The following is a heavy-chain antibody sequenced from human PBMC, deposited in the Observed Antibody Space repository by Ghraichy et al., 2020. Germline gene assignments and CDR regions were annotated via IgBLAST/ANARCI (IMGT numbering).Heavy chain of an antibody. CDR3: ARVTIASYYDFWSGYGGFDP. V-gene: IGHV4-59*01. J-gene: IGHJ5*02. Sequence: SETLSLTCTVSGGSISSYYWSWIRQPPGKGLEWIGYIYYSGSTNYNPSLKSRVTISVDTSKNQFSLKLSSVTAADTAVYYCARVTIASYYDFWSGYGGFDPWGQGTLVTVSS. CDR2: IYYSGST. D-gene: IGHD3-3*01. CDR1: GGSISSYY.